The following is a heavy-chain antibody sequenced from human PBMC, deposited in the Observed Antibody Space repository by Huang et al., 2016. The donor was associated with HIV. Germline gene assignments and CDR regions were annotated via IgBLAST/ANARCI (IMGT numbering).Heavy chain of an antibody. Sequence: QVQLVQSGAEVKKPGSSVKLSCQSSGGGSSSYAISWVRQARGQGLEWMGGIIPSFCTTDYAPRFQGRVTITADESTNTAYIELSSLEYDDTALYYCARSGPRWGLATIWTLVYWGQGTLVTVSS. CDR3: ARSGPRWGLATIWTLVY. CDR1: GGGSSSYA. V-gene: IGHV1-69*13. CDR2: IIPSFCTT. D-gene: IGHD5-12*01. J-gene: IGHJ4*02.